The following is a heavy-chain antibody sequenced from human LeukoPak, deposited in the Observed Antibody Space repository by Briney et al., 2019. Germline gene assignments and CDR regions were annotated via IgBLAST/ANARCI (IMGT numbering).Heavy chain of an antibody. D-gene: IGHD2-2*01. CDR2: INPKSGGT. V-gene: IGHV1-2*02. CDR1: GYTFTGYY. Sequence: ASVKVSCKASGYTFTGYYMHRVRQAPGQGREWMGGINPKSGGTNYAQKFQGRGTMTRDTSISTAYMELSRLRSDDTAVYYCARGTDIVVVPAAEFDYWGQGTLVTVSS. CDR3: ARGTDIVVVPAAEFDY. J-gene: IGHJ4*02.